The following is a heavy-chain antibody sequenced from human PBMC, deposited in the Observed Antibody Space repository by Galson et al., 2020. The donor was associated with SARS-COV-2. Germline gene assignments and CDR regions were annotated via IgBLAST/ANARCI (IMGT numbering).Heavy chain of an antibody. D-gene: IGHD1-1*01. V-gene: IGHV3-23*01. CDR1: GFALGDFG. CDR3: AKDLRGWVSSAALED. J-gene: IGHJ4*02. CDR2: ISNAGGSK. Sequence: GESLKISCSASGFALGDFGMSWVRQAPGKGLEWVSTISNAGGSKFYADSVRGRFTISRDISRNTVFLQMNNLGVEDTALYYCAKDLRGWVSSAALEDWGQGTLVTVSS.